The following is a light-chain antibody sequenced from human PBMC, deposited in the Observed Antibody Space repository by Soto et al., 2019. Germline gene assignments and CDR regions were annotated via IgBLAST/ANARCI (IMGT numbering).Light chain of an antibody. CDR2: AVS. CDR3: SSYASSSTLV. CDR1: SSDVGGYNY. V-gene: IGLV2-14*01. Sequence: QLVLPQPASVSWSLGQSITISCTGTSSDVGGYNYVSWYQPHPGKAPKLMIYAVSNRPSGVSNRFSGSKSGNTASLTNSGLQAEDEADYYCSSYASSSTLVFGGGTKLTVL. J-gene: IGLJ2*01.